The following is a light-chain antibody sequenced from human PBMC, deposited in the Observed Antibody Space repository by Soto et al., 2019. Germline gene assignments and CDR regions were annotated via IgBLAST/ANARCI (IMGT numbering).Light chain of an antibody. CDR3: QQYGGFSRT. CDR1: QSISNS. CDR2: GAS. V-gene: IGKV1-5*01. Sequence: DIPVTQSPSTLSASVGDRVTITCRASQSISNSLAWYHQKPGTAPKLLIYGASNLERGVPSRFSGSGSGTEFTLTISSLQPDDFATYYCQQYGGFSRTFGQGTKVDIK. J-gene: IGKJ1*01.